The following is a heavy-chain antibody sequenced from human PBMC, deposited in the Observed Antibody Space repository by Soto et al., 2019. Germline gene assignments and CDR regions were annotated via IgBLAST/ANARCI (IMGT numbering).Heavy chain of an antibody. CDR1: GFTFSSYS. CDR3: AKSEPNANKWLLQY. V-gene: IGHV3-48*01. D-gene: IGHD3-22*01. Sequence: HPGGSLRLSCAASGFTFSSYSMNWVRQAPGKGLEWVSYISSSSSTIYYADSVKGRFTISRDNSKNTLYLQMSSLRAEDTAIYYCAKSEPNANKWLLQYWGQGTLVTVSS. J-gene: IGHJ4*02. CDR2: ISSSSSTI.